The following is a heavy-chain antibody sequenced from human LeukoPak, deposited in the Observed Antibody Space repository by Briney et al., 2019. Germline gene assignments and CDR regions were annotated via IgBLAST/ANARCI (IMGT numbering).Heavy chain of an antibody. D-gene: IGHD1-26*01. CDR1: GGSFSGYY. Sequence: KPSETLSLTCAVYGGSFSGYYWNWIRQPPGKGLEWIGEINHSGSTNYNPSLKSRVTISVDTSKNQFSLNLSSVTAADRAVYYCAGSFGSYFTSYYFDFWGQGTLVTVSS. V-gene: IGHV4-34*01. CDR2: INHSGST. J-gene: IGHJ4*02. CDR3: AGSFGSYFTSYYFDF.